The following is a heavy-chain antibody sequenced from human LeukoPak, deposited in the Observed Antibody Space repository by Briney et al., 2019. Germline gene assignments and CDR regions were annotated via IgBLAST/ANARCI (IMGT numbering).Heavy chain of an antibody. V-gene: IGHV3-74*01. D-gene: IGHD5-12*01. CDR3: ARGGFPVHYYYMDV. J-gene: IGHJ6*03. CDR2: MNSDGSRT. CDR1: GFTFSSYW. Sequence: GGSLRLSCAASGFTFSSYWMHWVRQAPGKGLVWVSGMNSDGSRTSYADSVKGRFTTSRDNAKNTLYLQMSSLRAEDTAVYYCARGGFPVHYYYMDVWGKGTTVTISS.